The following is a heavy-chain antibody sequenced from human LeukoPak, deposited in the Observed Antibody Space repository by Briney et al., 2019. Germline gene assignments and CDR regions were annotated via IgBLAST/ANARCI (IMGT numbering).Heavy chain of an antibody. J-gene: IGHJ4*02. D-gene: IGHD1-26*01. CDR3: ARDLLSGSHSYFDY. V-gene: IGHV1-18*01. Sequence: WISANNGNTNYAQKLQGRVTMTTDSSTSTADMELRSLRSDDTAVYYCARDLLSGSHSYFDYWGQGTLVTVSS. CDR2: ISANNGNT.